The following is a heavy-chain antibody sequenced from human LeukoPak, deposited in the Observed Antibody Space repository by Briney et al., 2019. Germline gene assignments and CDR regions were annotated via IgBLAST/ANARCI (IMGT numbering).Heavy chain of an antibody. Sequence: GSSVKVSCKASGGTFSSYAISWVRQAPGQGLEWMGWISAYNGNTNYAQKLQGRVTMTTDTSTSTAYMELRSLRSDDTAVYYCARAPPGTYYYDSSGLSLMNYYMDVWGKGTTVTVSS. J-gene: IGHJ6*03. CDR3: ARAPPGTYYYDSSGLSLMNYYMDV. V-gene: IGHV1-18*01. CDR2: ISAYNGNT. D-gene: IGHD3-22*01. CDR1: GGTFSSYA.